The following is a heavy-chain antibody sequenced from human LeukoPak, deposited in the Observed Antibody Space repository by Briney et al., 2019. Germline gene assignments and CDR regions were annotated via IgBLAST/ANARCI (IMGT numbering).Heavy chain of an antibody. CDR1: GFTLSDYY. J-gene: IGHJ4*02. CDR2: INSISSNT. V-gene: IGHV3-11*06. D-gene: IGHD3-22*01. CDR3: ARDPYYYDSSGYYPY. Sequence: GGSLRLSCAASGFTLSDYYMSWIRQAPGKGLEWISTINSISSNTKYADSVKGRFTVSRDNAKNSLYLQVNSLRDEDTAVYYCARDPYYYDSSGYYPYWGQGTLVTVSS.